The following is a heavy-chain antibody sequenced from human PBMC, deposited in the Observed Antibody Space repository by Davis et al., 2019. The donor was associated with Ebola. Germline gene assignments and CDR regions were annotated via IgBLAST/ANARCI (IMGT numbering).Heavy chain of an antibody. D-gene: IGHD6-13*01. V-gene: IGHV3-23*01. CDR2: LSITGLT. J-gene: IGHJ4*02. CDR1: GFPFSEYA. Sequence: GESLKISCATSGFPFSEYAMTWVRQAPGKGLEWISDLSITGLTNYADAVKGRFTISRDTSKNTLYLQMNSLRAEDTAIYYCAKDWVSAVDGTLDFDSWGEGTLVTVSS. CDR3: AKDWVSAVDGTLDFDS.